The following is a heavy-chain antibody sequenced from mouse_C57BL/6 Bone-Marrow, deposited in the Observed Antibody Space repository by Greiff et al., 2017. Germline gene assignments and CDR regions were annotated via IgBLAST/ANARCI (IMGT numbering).Heavy chain of an antibody. CDR2: ISSGSSTI. D-gene: IGHD1-1*01. Sequence: EVQLQESGGGLVKPGGSLKLSCAASGFTFSDYGMHWVRQAPEKGLEWVAYISSGSSTIYYADTVKGRFTISRDNAKNTLFLQMTSLRSEDTAMYYCARLGYYGSSPHWYFDVWGTGTTVTVSS. V-gene: IGHV5-17*01. CDR3: ARLGYYGSSPHWYFDV. CDR1: GFTFSDYG. J-gene: IGHJ1*03.